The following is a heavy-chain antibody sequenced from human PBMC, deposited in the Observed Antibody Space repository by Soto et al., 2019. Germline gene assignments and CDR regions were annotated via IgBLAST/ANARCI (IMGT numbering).Heavy chain of an antibody. D-gene: IGHD3-10*02. J-gene: IGHJ6*02. V-gene: IGHV1-2*02. CDR3: ARNMDYYYGRGSGNGHGV. CDR1: GYTFTAYH. Sequence: QVQLVQSGAEVKEPGDSVRVSCEASGYTFTAYHIHWVRQAPGHGLEWMGWINPKFGDTTYAQDFQGRGSMTRDMAISTVYMELSRLTSDGTAIYYCARNMDYYYGRGSGNGHGVWGQGTTVTVFS. CDR2: INPKFGDT.